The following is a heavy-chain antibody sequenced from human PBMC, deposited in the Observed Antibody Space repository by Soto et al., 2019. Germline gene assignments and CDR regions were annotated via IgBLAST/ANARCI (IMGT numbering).Heavy chain of an antibody. CDR2: INPSGGST. CDR1: GYTYSSYY. Sequence: QVQLVQSGAEVKKPGASVKVSCKASGYTYSSYYMHWVRQAPGQGLEWMGIINPSGGSTSYAQKFQGRVTMTRDTSTSTVYMELSSLRSEDTAVYYCATERTYGSGSYYYYYYYGMDVWGQGTTVTVSS. CDR3: ATERTYGSGSYYYYYYYGMDV. D-gene: IGHD3-10*01. V-gene: IGHV1-46*01. J-gene: IGHJ6*02.